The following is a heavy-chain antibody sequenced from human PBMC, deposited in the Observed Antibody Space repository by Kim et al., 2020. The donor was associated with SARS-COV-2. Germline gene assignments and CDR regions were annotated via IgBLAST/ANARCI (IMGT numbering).Heavy chain of an antibody. D-gene: IGHD3-16*01. CDR3: ARVFHGVFDH. V-gene: IGHV3-7*01. Sequence: GGSLRLSCAASGLTFSSYWMSWVRQAPGKGLEWVANIKQDGSEKYYVASVKGRFTICRDNAKNSVYLQMNSLRAEDTAVYYCARVFHGVFDHWGQGTLVTVSS. CDR2: IKQDGSEK. J-gene: IGHJ4*02. CDR1: GLTFSSYW.